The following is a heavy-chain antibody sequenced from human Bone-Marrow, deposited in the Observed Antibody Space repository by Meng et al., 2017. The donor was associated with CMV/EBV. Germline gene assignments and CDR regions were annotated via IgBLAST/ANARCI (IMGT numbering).Heavy chain of an antibody. Sequence: ASVKVSCKASGYTFTGYYMHWVRQAPGQGLEWMGWINPNSGGTNYAQKFQGRVTMTRDTSISTAYMELSRLRSDDTAVNYCARADRRVTTFGGVIGGVFGYWGQGTLVTVSS. CDR3: ARADRRVTTFGGVIGGVFGY. D-gene: IGHD3-16*02. CDR1: GYTFTGYY. V-gene: IGHV1-2*02. J-gene: IGHJ4*02. CDR2: INPNSGGT.